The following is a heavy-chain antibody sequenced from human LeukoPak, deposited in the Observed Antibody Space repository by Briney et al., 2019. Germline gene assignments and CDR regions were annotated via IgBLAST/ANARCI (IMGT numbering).Heavy chain of an antibody. J-gene: IGHJ6*03. CDR1: GFTFSTYN. V-gene: IGHV3-21*01. Sequence: AGSLRLSCAASGFTFSTYNMNWVGQAPGKGREWVSAIASSSSYIHYTDSGKGPFNLSRANAKNSLSLPVNSLRAEDTAVYYCARDRYSGSYGAYYYYSLDVWGKGTTVTISS. CDR2: IASSSSYI. D-gene: IGHD1-26*01. CDR3: ARDRYSGSYGAYYYYSLDV.